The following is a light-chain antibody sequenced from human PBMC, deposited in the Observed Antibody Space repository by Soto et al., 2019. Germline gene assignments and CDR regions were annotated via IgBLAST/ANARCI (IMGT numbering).Light chain of an antibody. CDR1: QSISSH. V-gene: IGKV1-39*01. CDR2: GAS. Sequence: DIQMTQSPSSLSASLGDRVTITCRPSQSISSHLNWYQHKPGKAPKLLIFGASSLQSGVPSRFSGSGSGTDFTLTISRLFPEDFATYYCQQSYGTSRTFGQGTRLEVK. J-gene: IGKJ2*01. CDR3: QQSYGTSRT.